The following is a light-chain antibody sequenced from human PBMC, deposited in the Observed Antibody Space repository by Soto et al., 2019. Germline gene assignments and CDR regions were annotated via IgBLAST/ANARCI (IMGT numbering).Light chain of an antibody. CDR2: GAS. J-gene: IGKJ1*01. V-gene: IGKV3-15*01. CDR3: QQYNNWPPWT. CDR1: QSVSSN. Sequence: EILMTQSPATLSVSPGERATLSCRASQSVSSNLAWYQQKPGQAPRLLIYGASTRATGIPARFSGSGSGTEFTLTFSSLQSEDFAVYYCQQYNNWPPWTFGQGTKVEIK.